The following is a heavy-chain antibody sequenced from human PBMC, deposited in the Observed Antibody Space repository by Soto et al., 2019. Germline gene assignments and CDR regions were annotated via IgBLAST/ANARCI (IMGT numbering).Heavy chain of an antibody. CDR2: IDPSDSYT. D-gene: IGHD3-22*01. V-gene: IGHV5-10-1*01. CDR3: ARLGYYDTSGYPSRDYFDP. Sequence: PGESLKISCKGSGYIFTNYWISWVRQMPGKGLEWMGRIDPSDSYTNYSPSFQGHVTISADKSISTAYLQWSSLKAADTAMYYCARLGYYDTSGYPSRDYFDPWGQGTLVTVSS. J-gene: IGHJ5*02. CDR1: GYIFTNYW.